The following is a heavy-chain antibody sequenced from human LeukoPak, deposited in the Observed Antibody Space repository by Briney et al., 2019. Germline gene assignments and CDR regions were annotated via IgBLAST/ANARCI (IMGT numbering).Heavy chain of an antibody. J-gene: IGHJ4*02. D-gene: IGHD6-13*01. CDR3: ARDGGAAAGLDFDY. Sequence: ASVKVSCKASGYTFTSYGFGWVRQAPGQGLEWMGWISAYNGNTSYAQKLQGRVTMTTDTSTSTAYMELRSLRSDDTAVYYCARDGGAAAGLDFDYWGQGTLVTVSS. CDR2: ISAYNGNT. CDR1: GYTFTSYG. V-gene: IGHV1-18*01.